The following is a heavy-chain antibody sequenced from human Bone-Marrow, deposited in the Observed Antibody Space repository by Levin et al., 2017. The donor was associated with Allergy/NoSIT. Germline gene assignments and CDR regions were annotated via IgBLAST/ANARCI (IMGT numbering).Heavy chain of an antibody. J-gene: IGHJ4*02. Sequence: PGGSLRLSCAASGFTFSDYWMSWVRQAPGKGLEWVANINQGGSETYYVDSVKGRFTISRDNAKNSLYLHMNSLRAEDTAVYYCAIAYGLDSWGQGTLVIVSS. D-gene: IGHD3-10*01. CDR2: INQGGSET. V-gene: IGHV3-7*01. CDR3: AIAYGLDS. CDR1: GFTFSDYW.